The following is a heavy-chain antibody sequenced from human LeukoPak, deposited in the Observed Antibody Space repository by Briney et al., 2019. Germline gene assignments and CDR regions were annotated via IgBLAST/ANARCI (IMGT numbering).Heavy chain of an antibody. CDR1: GVSVTSGSYY. CDR2: IYYSGST. V-gene: IGHV4-61*01. CDR3: ARTHSGTYHGYYSDY. Sequence: PSETLSLTCTVSGVSVTSGSYYWSWIRQPPGKGLEWIGYIYYSGSTNYNPSLKSRVTISLDTSKIQFSLNLSSVTVADTAVYYCARTHSGTYHGYYSDYWGQGTLVTVSS. D-gene: IGHD1-26*01. J-gene: IGHJ4*02.